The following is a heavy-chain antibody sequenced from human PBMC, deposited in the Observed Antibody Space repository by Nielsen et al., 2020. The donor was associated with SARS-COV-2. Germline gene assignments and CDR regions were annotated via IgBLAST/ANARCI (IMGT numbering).Heavy chain of an antibody. CDR2: ISGTTTYI. J-gene: IGHJ4*02. CDR3: ARGLQYFEAYYFDY. Sequence: GESLKISCAASGFTFSGYDMNWVRQAPGQGLEWVASISGTTTYIYYADSLKGQFTISRDNVNNLLFLQMNSLRAEDTALYYCARGLQYFEAYYFDYWGQGTLVTVSS. V-gene: IGHV3-21*01. CDR1: GFTFSGYD. D-gene: IGHD3-9*01.